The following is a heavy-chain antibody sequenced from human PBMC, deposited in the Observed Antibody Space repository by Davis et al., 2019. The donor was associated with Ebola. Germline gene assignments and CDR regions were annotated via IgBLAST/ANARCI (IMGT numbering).Heavy chain of an antibody. CDR2: IDHSGGT. J-gene: IGHJ5*02. Sequence: GSLRLSCAASGFTFSAYYMTWIRQPPGKGLEWIGEIDHSGGTKYSPSLKSRVTISLDTAKNQFSLKLSSVTAADTAVYYCARYGPGDIVLVPAVWLFDPWGQGTLVSVSS. D-gene: IGHD2-2*01. CDR3: ARYGPGDIVLVPAVWLFDP. V-gene: IGHV4-34*01. CDR1: GFTFSAYY.